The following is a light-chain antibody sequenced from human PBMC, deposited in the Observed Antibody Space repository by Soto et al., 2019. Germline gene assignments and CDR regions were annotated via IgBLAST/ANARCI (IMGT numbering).Light chain of an antibody. J-gene: IGLJ2*01. CDR1: SSKIGSNT. CDR2: SNN. V-gene: IGLV1-44*01. CDR3: AAWDDSLNGVV. Sequence: QSVLTQPPSASGTPGQRVTISCSGSSSKIGSNTVNWYQQLPGTAPKLLIYSNNQRPSGVPDRFSGSKSGTSASLAISGLQSEDEVDYYCAAWDDSLNGVVFGGGTKLTVL.